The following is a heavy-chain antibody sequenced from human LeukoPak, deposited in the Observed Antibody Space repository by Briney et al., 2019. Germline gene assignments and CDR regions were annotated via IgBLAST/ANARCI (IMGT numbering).Heavy chain of an antibody. CDR2: ISHRGST. J-gene: IGHJ6*04. CDR3: ARVSVIPSALRTFNFYYYSVDV. CDR1: SESFSSYY. V-gene: IGHV4-34*01. Sequence: PSETLSLTCAVYSESFSSYYWSWIRQPPGKGPEWIGEISHRGSTNYNPSLESRVTISVDTSKKQFSLNLRSVTAADTAVYYCARVSVIPSALRTFNFYYYSVDVWGKGTPVTVSS. D-gene: IGHD2-2*01.